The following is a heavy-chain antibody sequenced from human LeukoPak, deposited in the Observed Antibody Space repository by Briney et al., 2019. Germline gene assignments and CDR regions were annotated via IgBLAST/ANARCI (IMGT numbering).Heavy chain of an antibody. CDR3: FAPFDY. Sequence: GGSLRLSCAASAFAFSTYWMSWVRQAPGKGLEWVANSHQDGSEKYYVDSVKGRFTISRDNAKKSLFLQMNSLRVEDTAVYYCFAPFDYWGQGTLVTVSS. CDR1: AFAFSTYW. CDR2: SHQDGSEK. V-gene: IGHV3-7*01. J-gene: IGHJ4*02.